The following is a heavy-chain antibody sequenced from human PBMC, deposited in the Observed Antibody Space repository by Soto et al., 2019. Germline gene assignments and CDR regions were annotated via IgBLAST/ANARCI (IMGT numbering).Heavy chain of an antibody. J-gene: IGHJ5*02. D-gene: IGHD2-15*01. CDR3: VRVISVYCCGGSCVSGAYNWFDP. CDR1: GGSISSYY. V-gene: IGHV4-59*13. CDR2: IYYSGST. Sequence: PSETLSLTCTVSGGSISSYYWSWIRQPPGKGLEWIGYIYYSGSTNYNPSLKSRVTISVDTSKNQFSLKLSSVTAADTPVYYCVRVISVYCCGGSCVSGAYNWFDPWGQGTLVTVSS.